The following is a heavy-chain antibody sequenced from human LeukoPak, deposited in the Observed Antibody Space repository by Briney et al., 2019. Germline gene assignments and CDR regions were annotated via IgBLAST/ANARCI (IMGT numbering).Heavy chain of an antibody. CDR2: IRYDGSNK. D-gene: IGHD5-24*01. CDR3: AKDHPEMATIMGGYFDY. CDR1: GFTFSDYA. Sequence: GGSLRLSCAASGFTFSDYALGWVRQAPGKGLEWVAFIRYDGSNKYYADSVKGRFTISRDNSKNTLYLQMNSLRAEDTAVYYCAKDHPEMATIMGGYFDYWGQGTLVTVSS. J-gene: IGHJ4*02. V-gene: IGHV3-30*02.